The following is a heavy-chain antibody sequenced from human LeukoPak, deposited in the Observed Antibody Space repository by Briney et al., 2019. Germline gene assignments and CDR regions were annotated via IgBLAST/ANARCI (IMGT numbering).Heavy chain of an antibody. CDR3: ARTFIVGAPDY. J-gene: IGHJ4*02. V-gene: IGHV1-2*06. CDR2: SNPNSGGT. CDR1: GYTFTGYY. D-gene: IGHD1-26*01. Sequence: VASVKVSCKASGYTFTGYYMHGVRQAAPGQGLEWMGRSNPNSGGTNYGQKVQGRVTMTRDTSISTDYMELRSLRSDATAVYYCARTFIVGAPDYWGQGTLVTVSS.